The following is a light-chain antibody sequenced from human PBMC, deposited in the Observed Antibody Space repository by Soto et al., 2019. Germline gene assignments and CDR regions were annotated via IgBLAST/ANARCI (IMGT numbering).Light chain of an antibody. CDR2: DTS. V-gene: IGKV3-20*01. CDR3: QQYGYLGT. J-gene: IGKJ1*01. CDR1: QTLSSSF. Sequence: EIVLTQSPGTLSLSPGERATLSCRTSQTLSSSFLAWYQQTPGQAPRLLIYDTSTRAIDIPDRFSGSGSGTDFTLTISRVEPEDFAVYYCQQYGYLGTFGQGTKVEFK.